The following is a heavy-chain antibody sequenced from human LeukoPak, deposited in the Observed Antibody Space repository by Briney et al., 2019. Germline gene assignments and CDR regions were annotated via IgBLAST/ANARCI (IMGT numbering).Heavy chain of an antibody. Sequence: GGSLRLSCAAYGFTFSSYDIHWVRQAPGKGLEWVALIWFDGSNKYYADSVKGRFTISRDNSKNTLYLQMNSLRAEDTAVYYCARNRNWNDAFDYWGQGTLVTVSS. CDR2: IWFDGSNK. CDR3: ARNRNWNDAFDY. J-gene: IGHJ4*02. D-gene: IGHD1-20*01. V-gene: IGHV3-33*01. CDR1: GFTFSSYD.